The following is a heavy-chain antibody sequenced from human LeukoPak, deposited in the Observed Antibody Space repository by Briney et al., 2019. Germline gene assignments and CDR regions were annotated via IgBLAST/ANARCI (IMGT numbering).Heavy chain of an antibody. CDR1: GGSISSGDYY. J-gene: IGHJ6*02. Sequence: SQTLSLTCTVSGGSISSGDYYWSWIRQPPGKGLEWIGYIYYSGSTYYNPSLKSRVTISVDTSKNQFSPKLSSVTAADTAVYSCARDYSNYGRYYYYGMDVWGQGTTVTVSS. CDR3: ARDYSNYGRYYYYGMDV. CDR2: IYYSGST. V-gene: IGHV4-30-4*01. D-gene: IGHD4-4*01.